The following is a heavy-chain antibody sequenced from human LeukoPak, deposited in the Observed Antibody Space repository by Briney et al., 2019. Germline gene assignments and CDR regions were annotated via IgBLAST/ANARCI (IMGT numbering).Heavy chain of an antibody. CDR1: GYTFTSYD. CDR3: AKATMDTTYFDS. V-gene: IGHV1-8*01. Sequence: ASVKVSCKASGYTFTSYDINWVRQATGQGLEWMGWMNPNSGNTGYAQKFQGRVTMTRNTSISTAYMELSSLRAEDTALYYCAKATMDTTYFDSWGQGTLVTVSS. D-gene: IGHD4/OR15-4a*01. J-gene: IGHJ4*02. CDR2: MNPNSGNT.